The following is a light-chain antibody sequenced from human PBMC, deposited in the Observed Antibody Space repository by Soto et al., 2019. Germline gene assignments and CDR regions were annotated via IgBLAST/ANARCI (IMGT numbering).Light chain of an antibody. CDR2: HAS. CDR3: QQYKSDSGT. J-gene: IGKJ1*01. V-gene: IGKV1-5*01. CDR1: QAVXTW. Sequence: DIPMTHYPPTLSASVGDRVTITCRASQAVXTWIAWYQQKPGKAPKFLAAHASTMQTGSASRLSGSGSVTEFTLIISGLHPYDFANYYFQQYKSDSGTFGQGTKVDIK.